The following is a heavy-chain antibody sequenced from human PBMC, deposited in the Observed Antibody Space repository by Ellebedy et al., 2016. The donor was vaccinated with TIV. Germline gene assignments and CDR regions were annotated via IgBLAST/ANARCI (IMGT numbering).Heavy chain of an antibody. Sequence: ESLKISXTVSGGSISSSSYYWGWIRQPPGKGLEWIGSIYYSGSTYYNPSLKSRVTISVDTSKNQFSLKLSSVTAADTAVYYCARVLDSSSWYRDLRGAFDIWGQGTMVTVSS. J-gene: IGHJ3*02. CDR1: GGSISSSSYY. D-gene: IGHD6-13*01. CDR2: IYYSGST. V-gene: IGHV4-39*07. CDR3: ARVLDSSSWYRDLRGAFDI.